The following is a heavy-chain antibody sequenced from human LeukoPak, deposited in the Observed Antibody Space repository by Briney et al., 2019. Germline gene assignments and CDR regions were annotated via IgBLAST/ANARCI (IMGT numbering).Heavy chain of an antibody. V-gene: IGHV5-10-1*01. CDR3: ARVPRGANSMVATSPPFDY. D-gene: IGHD5-12*01. J-gene: IGHJ4*02. CDR2: IDPSDSYT. CDR1: GYSFGTYW. Sequence: GESLKISCKGSGYSFGTYWIGWVRQMAGKGLEWMGRIDPSDSYTNYSPSFQGHVTISADKSINTAYLQWSSLKASDTAMYYCARVPRGANSMVATSPPFDYWGQGTLVTVSS.